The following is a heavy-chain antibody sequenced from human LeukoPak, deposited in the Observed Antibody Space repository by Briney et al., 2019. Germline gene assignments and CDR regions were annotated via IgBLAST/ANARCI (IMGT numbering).Heavy chain of an antibody. Sequence: GGSLRLSCAASGFTFSSCAMSWVRHAPGKGLEWVSTISGSGGSTNYADSLKGRFTFTRDNSKNTLYLQMNSLRAEDTAVYYCTKDLPDYGDYIEGYWGQGTLVTVSS. V-gene: IGHV3-23*01. D-gene: IGHD4-17*01. CDR3: TKDLPDYGDYIEGY. CDR1: GFTFSSCA. J-gene: IGHJ4*02. CDR2: ISGSGGST.